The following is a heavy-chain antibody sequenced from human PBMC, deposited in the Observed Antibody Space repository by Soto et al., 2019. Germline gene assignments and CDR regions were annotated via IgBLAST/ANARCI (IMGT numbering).Heavy chain of an antibody. CDR1: GGSISSSSYY. CDR3: ARLILTGYFDY. D-gene: IGHD3-9*01. CDR2: IYYSGST. J-gene: IGHJ4*02. Sequence: SETLSLTCTVSGGSISSSSYYWGWIRQPPGKGLEWIGSIYYSGSTYYNPSLKSRVTISVDASKNQFSLKLSSVTAADTAVYYCARLILTGYFDYWGQGTLVTVSS. V-gene: IGHV4-39*01.